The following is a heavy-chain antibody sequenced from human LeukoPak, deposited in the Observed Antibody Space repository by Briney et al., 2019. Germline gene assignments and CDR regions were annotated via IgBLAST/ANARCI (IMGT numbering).Heavy chain of an antibody. V-gene: IGHV3-23*01. D-gene: IGHD6-19*01. J-gene: IGHJ3*02. CDR2: ISGSGGST. CDR1: GFTFSSNA. Sequence: GGSLRLSCAASGFTFSSNAMTWVRQAPGKGLEWASTISGSGGSTYYADSVKGRFTISRDNSKNTLYLQMSSLRSEDTAVYYCARDADSSGWTLSAFDIWGQGTMVTVSS. CDR3: ARDADSSGWTLSAFDI.